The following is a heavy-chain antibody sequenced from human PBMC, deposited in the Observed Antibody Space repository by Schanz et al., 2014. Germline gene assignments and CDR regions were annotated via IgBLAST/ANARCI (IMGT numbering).Heavy chain of an antibody. J-gene: IGHJ4*02. D-gene: IGHD1-1*01. CDR3: TKFETRTGKKD. CDR2: IRYDGSNN. CDR1: GFTFSSYG. Sequence: QVQLVESGGGVVQPGGSLRLSCAASGFTFSSYGMHWVRQAPGKGLEWVAFIRYDGSNNYYADSVKGRFTIPREKAKNTLYLQMNKRREEERAVYYCTKFETRTGKKDWGQGT. V-gene: IGHV3-30*02.